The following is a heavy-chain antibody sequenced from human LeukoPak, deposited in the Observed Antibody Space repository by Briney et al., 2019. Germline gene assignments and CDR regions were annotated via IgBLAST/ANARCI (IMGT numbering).Heavy chain of an antibody. D-gene: IGHD6-19*01. J-gene: IGHJ4*02. CDR1: GGSFSSGQY. CDR2: IYYSGST. Sequence: PSETLSLTCAVFGGSFSSGQYWSWIRQPPGKGLEWIGYIYYSGSTNYNPSLKSRVTISVDTSKNQFSLKLSSVTAADTAVYYCARGPSIAVAGSWTGYYFDYWGQGTLVTVSS. CDR3: ARGPSIAVAGSWTGYYFDY. V-gene: IGHV4-61*01.